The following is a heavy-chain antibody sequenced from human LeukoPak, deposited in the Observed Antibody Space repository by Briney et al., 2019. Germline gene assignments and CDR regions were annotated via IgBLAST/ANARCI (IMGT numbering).Heavy chain of an antibody. CDR2: ISSSGNTI. Sequence: HPGGSLRLSCAASGFTFSSYEMNWVRQAPGKGLEWVSYISSSGNTIYYADSVKGRFIISRDNAKNSLYLQMNSLRAEDTAVYYCARDGLRAFDIWGQGTMVTVSS. CDR3: ARDGLRAFDI. V-gene: IGHV3-48*03. CDR1: GFTFSSYE. J-gene: IGHJ3*02.